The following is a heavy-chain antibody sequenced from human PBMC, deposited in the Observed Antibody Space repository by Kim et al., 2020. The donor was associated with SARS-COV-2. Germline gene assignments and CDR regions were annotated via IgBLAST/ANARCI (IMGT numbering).Heavy chain of an antibody. V-gene: IGHV3-33*01. CDR2: IWSDGSKK. CDR1: GFTVSNYG. J-gene: IGHJ4*02. D-gene: IGHD3-10*02. CDR3: ARLGSGTYGPLDY. Sequence: GGSLRLSCTPSGFTVSNYGMHWVRQYPGKGLEWVAIIWSDGSKKYYRDSVKGRFTISRDNSKNSLYLQMNSLRAEDTAMYYCARLGSGTYGPLDYWGQGALVTVSS.